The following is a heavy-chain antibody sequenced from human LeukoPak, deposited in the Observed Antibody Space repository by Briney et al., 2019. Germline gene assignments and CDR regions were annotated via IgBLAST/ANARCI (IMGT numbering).Heavy chain of an antibody. V-gene: IGHV1-8*01. CDR2: MNPNSGNT. Sequence: ASVKVSCKASGYTFTSYDINWVRQATGQGLEWMGGMNPNSGNTGNAQKFQGRVTMTRDMSTSTDYMELSSLRSEDTAVYYCARDNSVEDTAWWFDPWGQGTLVTVSS. J-gene: IGHJ5*02. D-gene: IGHD4-23*01. CDR1: GYTFTSYD. CDR3: ARDNSVEDTAWWFDP.